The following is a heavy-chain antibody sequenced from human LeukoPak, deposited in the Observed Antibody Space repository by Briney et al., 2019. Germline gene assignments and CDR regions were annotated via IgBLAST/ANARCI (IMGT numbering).Heavy chain of an antibody. CDR2: INTNTGNP. D-gene: IGHD3-22*01. J-gene: IGHJ6*03. V-gene: IGHV7-4-1*02. Sequence: ASVKVSCKASGYTFTSYAMNWVRQAPGQGLEWMGWINTNTGNPTYAQGFTGRFVFSLDTSVSTAYLQISSLKAEDTAVYYCARERNDCYAGSGCVGDSYMDVWGKGTTVTVSS. CDR1: GYTFTSYA. CDR3: ARERNDCYAGSGCVGDSYMDV.